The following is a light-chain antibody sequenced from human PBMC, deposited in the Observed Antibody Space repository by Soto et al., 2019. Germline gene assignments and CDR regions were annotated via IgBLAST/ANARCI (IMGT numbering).Light chain of an antibody. CDR2: DAS. CDR3: QQRSNWPWT. V-gene: IGKV3-11*01. CDR1: QSVGSF. J-gene: IGKJ1*01. Sequence: EIVLTQSPAALSLSPGERATLSCRASQSVGSFLAWYQQKPGQAPRLLIFDASNRATGTPARFSGSGSGTDFTLTISSLEPEDFAVYYCQQRSNWPWTFGQGTKVEI.